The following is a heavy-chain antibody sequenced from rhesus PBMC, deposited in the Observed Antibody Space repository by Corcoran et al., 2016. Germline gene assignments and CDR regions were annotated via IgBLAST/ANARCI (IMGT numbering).Heavy chain of an antibody. CDR2: IKNKAGGGTA. J-gene: IGHJ2*01. CDR3: TRDLDL. CDR1: GVTFSNYW. Sequence: EVQLVESGGGLVQPGGALRLSCAGSGVTFSNYWMSWVRQAPGKGLDWVGLIKNKAGGGTAAYAESVKGRFTISRDDSKNTLYLQMNSLKTEDTAVYYCTRDLDLWGPGTPITISS. V-gene: IGHV3-16*02.